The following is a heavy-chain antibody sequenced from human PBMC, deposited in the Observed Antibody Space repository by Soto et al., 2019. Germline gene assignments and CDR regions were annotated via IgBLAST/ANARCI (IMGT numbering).Heavy chain of an antibody. Sequence: EVQLLESGGGLVQPGGSLRLSCAGSGFTFSSNAMSWVRQAPGKGLEWVSAISGSGGTIYYADCVKGRFTISRDNSKNTQYLQMNNLRAEDTAVYHCAKGLTTGGFGPWGQGTLVTVSS. CDR1: GFTFSSNA. J-gene: IGHJ5*02. CDR3: AKGLTTGGFGP. V-gene: IGHV3-23*01. D-gene: IGHD4-17*01. CDR2: ISGSGGTI.